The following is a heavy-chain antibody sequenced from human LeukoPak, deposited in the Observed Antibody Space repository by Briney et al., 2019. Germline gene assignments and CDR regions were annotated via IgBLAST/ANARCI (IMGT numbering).Heavy chain of an antibody. CDR1: GYSISSDYY. V-gene: IGHV4-38-2*02. D-gene: IGHD3-10*01. CDR3: ARRRRDMYYYGSGSQFDY. Sequence: SETLSLTCSVSGYSISSDYYWGWIRQPPGKGLEWIGSIYHSGSTNYNPSLKSRVTISVDTSKNQFSLKLSSVTAADTAVYYCARRRRDMYYYGSGSQFDYWGQGTLVTVSS. J-gene: IGHJ4*02. CDR2: IYHSGST.